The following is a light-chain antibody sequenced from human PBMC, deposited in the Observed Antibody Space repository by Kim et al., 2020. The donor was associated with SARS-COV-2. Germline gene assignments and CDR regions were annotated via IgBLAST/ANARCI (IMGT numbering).Light chain of an antibody. CDR2: AAS. CDR3: HLCDIAPCT. CDR1: QDISNY. J-gene: IGKJ1*01. V-gene: IGKV1-27*01. Sequence: DIQMTQCPSSLSASVGDRVTITCRASQDISNYLAWFQLKPGKAPKLLIYAASALQPGVTSRFSGSVSGTDFTLTVTSLQPEDVATYYCHLCDIAPCTFGQGTKRDIK.